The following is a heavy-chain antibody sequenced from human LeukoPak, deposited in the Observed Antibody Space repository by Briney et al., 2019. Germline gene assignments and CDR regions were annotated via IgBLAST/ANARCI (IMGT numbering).Heavy chain of an antibody. J-gene: IGHJ6*03. Sequence: TGGSLRLSCVASGFILSTSEMNWVRQAPGKGLEWVSFIATDGTIYYADSVKGRFTLSRDNAKNSLYLQMNSLRAEDTAVYYCAKDGYGSRKKDYYYMDVWGKGTTVTISS. CDR2: IATDGTI. V-gene: IGHV3-48*03. CDR3: AKDGYGSRKKDYYYMDV. CDR1: GFILSTSE. D-gene: IGHD3-10*01.